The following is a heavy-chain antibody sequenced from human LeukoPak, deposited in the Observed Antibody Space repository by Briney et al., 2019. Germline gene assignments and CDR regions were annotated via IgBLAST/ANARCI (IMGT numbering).Heavy chain of an antibody. V-gene: IGHV3-30-3*01. J-gene: IGHJ3*02. D-gene: IGHD2-15*01. Sequence: PGRSLRLSCAASGFAFSSYAMHWVRQAPGKGLEWVAVISYDGSNKSYADSVKGRFTISRDNSKNTLYLQMNSLRAEDTAVYYCARVRSYCSGGSCYSLDAFDIWGQGTMVTVSS. CDR2: ISYDGSNK. CDR3: ARVRSYCSGGSCYSLDAFDI. CDR1: GFAFSSYA.